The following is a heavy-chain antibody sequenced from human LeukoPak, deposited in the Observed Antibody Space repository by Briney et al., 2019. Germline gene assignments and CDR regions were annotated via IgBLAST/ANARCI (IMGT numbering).Heavy chain of an antibody. CDR2: LYTGGSS. CDR1: GFSVTDNY. CDR3: ARDAQYSSSWYSDYYYYYYMDV. D-gene: IGHD6-13*01. V-gene: IGHV3-53*05. Sequence: PGGSLRLSCGASGFSVTDNYMSWVRQAPGEGLEWVSVLYTGGSSYYADSVKGRFTISRDNSKNTLYLQMNSLRAEDTAVYYCARDAQYSSSWYSDYYYYYYMDVWGKGTTVTVSS. J-gene: IGHJ6*03.